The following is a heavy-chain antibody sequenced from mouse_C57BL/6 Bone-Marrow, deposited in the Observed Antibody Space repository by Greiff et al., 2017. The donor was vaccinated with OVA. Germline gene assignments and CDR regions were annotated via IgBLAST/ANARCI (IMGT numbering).Heavy chain of an antibody. D-gene: IGHD2-4*01. V-gene: IGHV10-3*01. CDR3: VRGDYYDYFWFAC. J-gene: IGHJ3*01. CDR1: GFTFNTYS. CDR2: ISSTSSNYAT. Sequence: EVKLVESGGGLVQPKGSLKLSCAASGFTFNTYSMHWVRQAPGKGLEWVARISSTSSNYATYYADSVKDRFTISRDDSQSMLYLQMNNLKTEDTAMYYSVRGDYYDYFWFACWGQGTLVTVSA.